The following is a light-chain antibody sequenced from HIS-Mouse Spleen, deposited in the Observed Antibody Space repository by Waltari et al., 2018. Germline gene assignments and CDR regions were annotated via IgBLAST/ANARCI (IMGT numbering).Light chain of an antibody. CDR3: YSTDSRGKRRV. J-gene: IGLJ2*01. CDR1: ALPKKY. Sequence: SYELTQPPSVSVSPGQTARITCSGDALPKKYAYWYQQKSGQAPVLVIYEDSKRPSGIPDGFPGSSSGTIATLTISGAHVEDEADYYGYSTDSRGKRRVVGGGPKLTVL. V-gene: IGLV3-10*01. CDR2: EDS.